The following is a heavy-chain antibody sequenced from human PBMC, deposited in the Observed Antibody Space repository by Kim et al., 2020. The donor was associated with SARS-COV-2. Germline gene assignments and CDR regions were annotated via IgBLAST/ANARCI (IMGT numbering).Heavy chain of an antibody. D-gene: IGHD2-15*01. V-gene: IGHV1-69*13. Sequence: SVKVSCKASGGTFSSYAISWVRQAPGQGLEWMGGIIPIFGTANYAQKFQGRVTITADESTSTAYMELSSLRSEDTAVYYCAREYCSGGSCFDAFDIWGQGTMVTVSS. CDR1: GGTFSSYA. CDR2: IIPIFGTA. J-gene: IGHJ3*02. CDR3: AREYCSGGSCFDAFDI.